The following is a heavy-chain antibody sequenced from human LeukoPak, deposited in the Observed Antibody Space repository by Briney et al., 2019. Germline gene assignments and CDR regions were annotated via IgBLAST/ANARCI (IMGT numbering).Heavy chain of an antibody. CDR3: ARGQQNYDFWSGYLSTYFYYGMDV. Sequence: PGGSLRLSCAAPGFTFSSYWMSWVRQAPGKGLEWVANIKQDGSEKYYVDSVKGRFTISRDNAKNSLYLQMNSLRAEDTAVYYCARGQQNYDFWSGYLSTYFYYGMDVWGQGTTVTVSS. CDR2: IKQDGSEK. CDR1: GFTFSSYW. V-gene: IGHV3-7*01. J-gene: IGHJ6*02. D-gene: IGHD3-3*01.